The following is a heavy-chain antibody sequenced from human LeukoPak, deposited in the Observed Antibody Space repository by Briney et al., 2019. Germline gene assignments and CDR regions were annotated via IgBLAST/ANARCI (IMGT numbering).Heavy chain of an antibody. J-gene: IGHJ4*02. D-gene: IGHD2-8*02. CDR1: GYTFTSYS. V-gene: IGHV1-46*04. Sequence: ASVKVSCKASGYTFTSYSMHWVRQAPGQGPEWVGIINPRDGGISYAQRLQGRITVTMDTSTSTVYMELSSLRSEDTAVYYCFTGGPDYWGQGTLVTVSS. CDR3: FTGGPDY. CDR2: INPRDGGI.